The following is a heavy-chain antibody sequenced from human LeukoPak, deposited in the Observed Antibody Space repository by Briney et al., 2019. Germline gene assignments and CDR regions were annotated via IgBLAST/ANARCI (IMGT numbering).Heavy chain of an antibody. Sequence: SQTLSLTCAISGDSVSSNSAAWNWIRQSPSRGLEWLGRTYYRSKWYNDYAVSVKSRITINADTSKNQFSLKLSSVTAADTAVYYCARALPDFWSGHPYYFDYWGQGTLVTVSS. CDR2: TYYRSKWYN. CDR1: GDSVSSNSAA. V-gene: IGHV6-1*01. D-gene: IGHD3-3*01. J-gene: IGHJ4*02. CDR3: ARALPDFWSGHPYYFDY.